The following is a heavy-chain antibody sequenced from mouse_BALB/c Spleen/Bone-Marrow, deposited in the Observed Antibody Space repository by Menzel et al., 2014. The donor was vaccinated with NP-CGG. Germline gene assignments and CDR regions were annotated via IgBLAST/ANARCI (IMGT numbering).Heavy chain of an antibody. Sequence: VQLQQSGPELVKPGASVRISCKASGYTLTSYYIHWVKQRPGQGLEWIGWIYPGNVNTKYNEKFKDKATLTADKSSSTAYMQLSSLTSEDSAVYFCARGGYDGAWFTYWGQGTLVTVSA. CDR1: GYTLTSYY. CDR3: ARGGYDGAWFTY. J-gene: IGHJ3*01. CDR2: IYPGNVNT. D-gene: IGHD2-14*01. V-gene: IGHV1S56*01.